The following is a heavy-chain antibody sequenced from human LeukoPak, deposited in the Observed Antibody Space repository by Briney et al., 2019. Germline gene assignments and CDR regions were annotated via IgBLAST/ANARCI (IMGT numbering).Heavy chain of an antibody. V-gene: IGHV3-48*04. J-gene: IGHJ6*03. CDR2: ISSSSNSK. CDR1: GFTFSSYS. CDR3: ARGGYCSSTSCSIYYYYYYKDV. D-gene: IGHD2-2*01. Sequence: GGSLRLSCAASGFTFSSYSMTWVRQAPGKGLEWVSYISSSSNSKYYADSVQGRFTISRDNAKNSVYLQMNSLRAEDTAVYYCARGGYCSSTSCSIYYYYYYKDVWGKGTTVTVSS.